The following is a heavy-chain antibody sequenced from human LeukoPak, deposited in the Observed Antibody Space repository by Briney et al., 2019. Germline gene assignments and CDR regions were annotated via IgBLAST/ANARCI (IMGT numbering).Heavy chain of an antibody. CDR1: GFTFTTSW. CDR2: IKPDGSIT. D-gene: IGHD1-26*01. Sequence: PGGSLRLSCEASGFTFTTSWMHWVRQAPGKGLVWLSRIKPDGSITPYGDSVPGRFTISRDNARSTLYLQIDSLRAEDTAVYYCARDQRPSGIGWFDPWGQGTLVTVSA. J-gene: IGHJ5*02. CDR3: ARDQRPSGIGWFDP. V-gene: IGHV3-74*03.